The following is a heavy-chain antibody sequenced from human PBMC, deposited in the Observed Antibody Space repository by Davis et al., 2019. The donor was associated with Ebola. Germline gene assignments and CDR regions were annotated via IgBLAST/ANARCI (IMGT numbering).Heavy chain of an antibody. CDR3: AKDLSGWPPVY. Sequence: PGGSLRLSCAASGFTFSNYWIHWVRQAPGKGLAWPSRINPDGSTTGYADSVKGRFAMSRDNAKNTLYLQMNSLRADDTAVYYCAKDLSGWPPVYWGQGTLVTVSS. CDR1: GFTFSNYW. CDR2: INPDGSTT. D-gene: IGHD6-19*01. J-gene: IGHJ4*02. V-gene: IGHV3-74*01.